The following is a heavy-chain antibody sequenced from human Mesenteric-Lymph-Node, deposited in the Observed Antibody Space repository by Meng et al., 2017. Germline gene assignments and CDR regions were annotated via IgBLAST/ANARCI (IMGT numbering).Heavy chain of an antibody. Sequence: QVQLQQWGAGLLKPSETLSLTCAVYGGSFSGYYWSWIRQPPGKGLEWIGEINHSESTNYNPSLKSRVIISVDTSKNQFSLKLSSVTAADTAVYYCAVAGTFPSWFDPWGQGTLVTVSS. J-gene: IGHJ5*02. CDR1: GGSFSGYY. V-gene: IGHV4-34*01. CDR2: INHSEST. CDR3: AVAGTFPSWFDP. D-gene: IGHD6-19*01.